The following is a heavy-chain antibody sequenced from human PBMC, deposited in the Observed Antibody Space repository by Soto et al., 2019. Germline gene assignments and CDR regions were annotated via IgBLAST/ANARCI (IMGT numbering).Heavy chain of an antibody. J-gene: IGHJ4*02. CDR1: GYTFTNYW. V-gene: IGHV5-51*01. Sequence: GESLKISCNGLGYTFTNYWICWVRQMPWKGLEWMGLIYPSDLDTRYGPSFQGQVTISADKSVSTAYLQWNSLKASDTAMYYCATPGPGVAASFWGQGTQVTVSS. CDR2: IYPSDLDT. D-gene: IGHD6-19*01. CDR3: ATPGPGVAASF.